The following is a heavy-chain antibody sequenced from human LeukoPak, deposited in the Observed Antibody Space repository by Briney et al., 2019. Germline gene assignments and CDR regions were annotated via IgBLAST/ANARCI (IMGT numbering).Heavy chain of an antibody. CDR3: ARVNGVTIFRVGHGKNYYGMDV. CDR1: GDSISSYY. J-gene: IGHJ6*02. CDR2: IHYSGST. Sequence: SETLSLTCTVSGDSISSYYWSWIRQPPGKGLEWIGYIHYSGSTNYNPSLKSRVTISVDTSKNQFSLKLSSVTAADTAVYYCARVNGVTIFRVGHGKNYYGMDVWGQGTTVTVSS. D-gene: IGHD3-3*01. V-gene: IGHV4-59*01.